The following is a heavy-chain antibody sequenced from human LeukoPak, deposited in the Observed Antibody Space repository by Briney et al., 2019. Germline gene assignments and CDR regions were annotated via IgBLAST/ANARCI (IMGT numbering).Heavy chain of an antibody. CDR3: AREIGSAARGR. D-gene: IGHD6-13*01. V-gene: IGHV3-7*05. CDR1: GFTFDSYW. Sequence: GGSLRLSCATSGFTFDSYWMSWVRQAPGKGLEWVANIKEDGREKYYVDSVKGRFTISRDNAKNSVCLQMNSLRAEDTAVYYCAREIGSAARGRWGQGTLVTVSS. CDR2: IKEDGREK. J-gene: IGHJ4*02.